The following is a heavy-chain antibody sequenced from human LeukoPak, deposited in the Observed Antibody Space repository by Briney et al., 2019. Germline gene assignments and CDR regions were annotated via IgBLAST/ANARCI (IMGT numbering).Heavy chain of an antibody. CDR1: SDSISSGDYY. V-gene: IGHV4-30-4*01. J-gene: IGHJ4*02. CDR2: INKKGGT. Sequence: SQTLSLTCTVSSDSISSGDYYWSWIRQPAGKGLEFIGYINKKGGTFYNPPLKSRVSISIDTSKNQFSLKLTSVTAADTAVYFCAREHKSYGDYPYYFDPWGQGTLVTVSS. D-gene: IGHD4-17*01. CDR3: AREHKSYGDYPYYFDP.